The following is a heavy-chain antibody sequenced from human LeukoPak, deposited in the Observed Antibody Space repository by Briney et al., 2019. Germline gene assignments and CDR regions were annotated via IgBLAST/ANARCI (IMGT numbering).Heavy chain of an antibody. D-gene: IGHD2-21*02. CDR1: GFTFSSYA. CDR3: AKGWSRLLLNEYFQH. CDR2: ISGSGGST. J-gene: IGHJ1*01. Sequence: PGGTLRLSCAASGFTFSSYAMSSVRQAPGKGLEWVSAISGSGGSTYYADSVKGRFTISRDNSRNTLYLQINSLRAEDTAVYYCAKGWSRLLLNEYFQHWGQGTLVTVSS. V-gene: IGHV3-23*01.